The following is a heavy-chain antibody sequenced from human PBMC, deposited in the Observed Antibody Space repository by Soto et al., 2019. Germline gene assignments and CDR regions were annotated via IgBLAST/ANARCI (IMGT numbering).Heavy chain of an antibody. J-gene: IGHJ2*01. D-gene: IGHD3-9*01. CDR2: IIPIFGTA. V-gene: IGHV1-69*01. Sequence: QVQLVQSGAEVKKPGSSVKVSCKASGGTFSSYAISWVRQAPGQGLEWMGGIIPIFGTANYAQKFQGRVTITADESTSTAYMELSSLRSKDTAVYYCAREYYDILTGYMRNWYFDLWGRGTLVTVSS. CDR1: GGTFSSYA. CDR3: AREYYDILTGYMRNWYFDL.